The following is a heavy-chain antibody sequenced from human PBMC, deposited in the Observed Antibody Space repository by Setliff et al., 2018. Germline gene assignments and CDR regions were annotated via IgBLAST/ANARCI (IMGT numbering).Heavy chain of an antibody. CDR1: GFSFSSYA. D-gene: IGHD3-9*01. Sequence: GESLKISCAASGFSFSSYAMSWVRQAPGKGLEWVSTTSGGGGFSTYYADSVKGRFTISRDNSNLFLQMNNLRAEDTASYFCAKDASYYDILTGANYLDTWGRGTLVTVSS. CDR3: AKDASYYDILTGANYLDT. V-gene: IGHV3-23*01. CDR2: TSGGGGFST. J-gene: IGHJ5*02.